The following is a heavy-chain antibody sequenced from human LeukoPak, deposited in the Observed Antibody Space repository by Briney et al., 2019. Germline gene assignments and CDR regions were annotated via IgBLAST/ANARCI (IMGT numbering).Heavy chain of an antibody. D-gene: IGHD2-15*01. CDR3: ARQESLDCSGGSCYLNYYHYGMDV. J-gene: IGHJ6*02. Sequence: TLSLTCTVSGGSISSGDYYWSWIRQPPGKGLEWIGYIYYSGSTYYNPSLKSRVTISVDTSKNQFSLKLSSVTAAGTAVYYCARQESLDCSGGSCYLNYYHYGMDVWGQGTTVTVSS. CDR2: IYYSGST. V-gene: IGHV4-30-4*01. CDR1: GGSISSGDYY.